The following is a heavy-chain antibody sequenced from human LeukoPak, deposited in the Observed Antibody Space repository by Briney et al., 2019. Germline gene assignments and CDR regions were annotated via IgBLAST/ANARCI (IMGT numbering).Heavy chain of an antibody. Sequence: PGRSLRLSCAASGFTFSSYGMHWVSQAPGKGLEWVAVIWYDGSNKYYADSVKGRFTISRDNSKNTLYLQMNSLRAEDTAVYYCARGDSSGYYARNEYFQHWGQGTLVTVSS. CDR3: ARGDSSGYYARNEYFQH. V-gene: IGHV3-33*01. D-gene: IGHD3-22*01. J-gene: IGHJ1*01. CDR2: IWYDGSNK. CDR1: GFTFSSYG.